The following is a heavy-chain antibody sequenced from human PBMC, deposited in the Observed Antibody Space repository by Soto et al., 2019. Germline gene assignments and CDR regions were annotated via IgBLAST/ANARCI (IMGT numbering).Heavy chain of an antibody. CDR2: ISSSSSYI. CDR3: ARDRSMSHTVTDDY. Sequence: GGSLRLSCAASGFTFSSYSMNWVRQAPGKGLEWVSSISSSSSYIYYADSVKGRFTISRDNAKNSLYLQMNSLRAEDTAVYYCARDRSMSHTVTDDYWGQGTLVTVSS. V-gene: IGHV3-21*01. D-gene: IGHD4-17*01. J-gene: IGHJ4*02. CDR1: GFTFSSYS.